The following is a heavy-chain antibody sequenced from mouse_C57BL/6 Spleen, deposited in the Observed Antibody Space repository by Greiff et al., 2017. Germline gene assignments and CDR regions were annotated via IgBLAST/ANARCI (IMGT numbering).Heavy chain of an antibody. CDR1: GYAFSSYW. D-gene: IGHD3-1*01. CDR3: ARFPGGREFAY. CDR2: IYPGDGDT. V-gene: IGHV1-80*01. Sequence: VQLVESGAELVKPGASVKISCKASGYAFSSYWMNWVKQRPGKGLEWIGQIYPGDGDTNYNGKFKGKATLTADKSSSTAYMQLSSLTSEDSAVYFCARFPGGREFAYWGQGTLVTVSA. J-gene: IGHJ3*01.